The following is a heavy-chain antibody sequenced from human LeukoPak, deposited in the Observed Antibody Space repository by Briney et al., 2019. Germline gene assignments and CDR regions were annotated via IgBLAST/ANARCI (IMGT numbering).Heavy chain of an antibody. CDR1: GFSLSTSGVG. V-gene: IGHV2-5*02. CDR3: AHSMYTRVGAKYYFDY. Sequence: SGPTLVKPTQTLTLTCTFSGFSLSTSGVGVGWIRQPPGKALEWLALIYWDDDKRYSPSLKSRLTITKDTSKNQVVLTMTNMDPVDTATYYCAHSMYTRVGAKYYFDYWGQGTLVTVSS. D-gene: IGHD1-26*01. CDR2: IYWDDDK. J-gene: IGHJ4*02.